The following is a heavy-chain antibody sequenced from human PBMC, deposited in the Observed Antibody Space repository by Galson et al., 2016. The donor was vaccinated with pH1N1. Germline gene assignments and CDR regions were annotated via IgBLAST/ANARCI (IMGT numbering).Heavy chain of an antibody. CDR2: IYWDDDK. V-gene: IGHV2-5*02. CDR1: GFSISSSGMG. J-gene: IGHJ3*01. Sequence: PALVKPTQTLTLTCTFSGFSISSSGMGVGWIRQPPGKALEWLAVIYWDDDKRYSPSLKSRLTITKDTSKNHVVLTMTNMDPMDTGTYFCAHREVTITNAFDVWGPGTKVTVSS. CDR3: AHREVTITNAFDV. D-gene: IGHD5-12*01.